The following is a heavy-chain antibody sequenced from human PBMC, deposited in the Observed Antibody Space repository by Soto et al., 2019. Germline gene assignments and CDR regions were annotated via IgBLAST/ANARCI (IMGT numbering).Heavy chain of an antibody. J-gene: IGHJ6*02. CDR3: ARDSPPMDV. V-gene: IGHV1-3*01. CDR1: RYTYTSYS. CDR2: INAGNGNT. Sequence: SAEASCKDCRYTYTSYSLHWLRQAPGQRLECMGWINAGNGNTKYSQKFQGRVTITRDTSASTAYMELSSLRFDDTAVYYCARDSPPMDVWGQGTTVTVSS.